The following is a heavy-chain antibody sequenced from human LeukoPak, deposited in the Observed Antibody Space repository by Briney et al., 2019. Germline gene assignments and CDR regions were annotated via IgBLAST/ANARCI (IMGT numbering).Heavy chain of an antibody. V-gene: IGHV3-66*01. D-gene: IGHD1-20*01. CDR3: ARDAHNWTDRGLDY. CDR2: IYSGGST. Sequence: GGSLRLSCAASGFTVTSNYIRWVRQPPGKGLEWVSVIYSGGSTSSQDSVKGRFTTSRDNSKNTLYLQMNSLRAEATAVYSCARDAHNWTDRGLDYWGQGTLVTVSS. CDR1: GFTVTSNY. J-gene: IGHJ4*02.